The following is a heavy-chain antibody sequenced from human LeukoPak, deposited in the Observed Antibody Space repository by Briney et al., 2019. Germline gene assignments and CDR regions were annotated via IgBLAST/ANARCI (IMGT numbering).Heavy chain of an antibody. V-gene: IGHV4-30-2*01. Sequence: SETLSLTCTVSGGSISSGGYYWSWIRQPPGKGLEWIGYIYHSGSTYYNPSLKSRVTISVDRSKNQFSLKLSSVTAADTAVYYCARWLEASPSIAALDDYWGQGTLVTVSS. CDR1: GGSISSGGYY. D-gene: IGHD6-6*01. CDR2: IYHSGST. CDR3: ARWLEASPSIAALDDY. J-gene: IGHJ4*02.